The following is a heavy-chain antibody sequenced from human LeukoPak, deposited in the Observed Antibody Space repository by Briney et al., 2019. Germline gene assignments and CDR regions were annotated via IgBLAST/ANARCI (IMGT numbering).Heavy chain of an antibody. CDR3: ARVGGRYSPLGY. D-gene: IGHD3-16*02. V-gene: IGHV3-7*01. Sequence: PGGSLRLSCAASGFTFSSYWMSWVRQAPGKGLEWVANIKQDGSEKYYVDSVKGRFTISRDNDKNSLFLQMNSLRAEDTAVYYCARVGGRYSPLGYWGQGTLVTVSS. J-gene: IGHJ4*02. CDR1: GFTFSSYW. CDR2: IKQDGSEK.